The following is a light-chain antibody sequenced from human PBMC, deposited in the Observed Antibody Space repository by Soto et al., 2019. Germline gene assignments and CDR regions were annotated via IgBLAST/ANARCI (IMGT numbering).Light chain of an antibody. V-gene: IGLV2-23*01. J-gene: IGLJ1*01. Sequence: QSVLTQPASVSGSPGQSITISCTGTSSDVGSYNLVSWYQQYPGTAPKLMIYEDSKRPSGVSNRFSGSKSGNTASLTISGLQTEDGADYYCCSYAGSSTYVFGTGTKVTIL. CDR2: EDS. CDR1: SSDVGSYNL. CDR3: CSYAGSSTYV.